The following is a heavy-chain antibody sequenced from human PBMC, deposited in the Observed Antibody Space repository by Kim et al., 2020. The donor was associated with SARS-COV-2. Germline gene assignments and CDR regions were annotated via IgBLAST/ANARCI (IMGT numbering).Heavy chain of an antibody. J-gene: IGHJ5*02. CDR1: GVSVSSGGYY. Sequence: SETLSLTCTVSGVSVSSGGYYWAWIRQPPGRGLEWIGCIYFSGTAYYNPSLKSRLTMSIDTSKNQFSLKLSSVTTADTAVYYCARPPSDLVTTIKRKRGGNYFDTWGEGALVSVSS. V-gene: IGHV4-31*03. D-gene: IGHD5-12*01. CDR2: IYFSGTA. CDR3: ARPPSDLVTTIKRKRGGNYFDT.